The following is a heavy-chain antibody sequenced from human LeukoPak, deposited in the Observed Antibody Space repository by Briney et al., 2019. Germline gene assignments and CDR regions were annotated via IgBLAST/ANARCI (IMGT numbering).Heavy chain of an antibody. Sequence: SGPVLVKPTGTLTLTCTVSGFSLSNARRGVSWIRQPPGKALEWLAHIFSSDEKSYSTPLKSRLTISKDTSKSQVVLTMTHMDPVDTATYSCARIRSGDYHYYFDYWGQGTLVTVSS. CDR1: GFSLSNARRG. J-gene: IGHJ4*02. CDR3: ARIRSGDYHYYFDY. V-gene: IGHV2-26*01. CDR2: IFSSDEK. D-gene: IGHD4-17*01.